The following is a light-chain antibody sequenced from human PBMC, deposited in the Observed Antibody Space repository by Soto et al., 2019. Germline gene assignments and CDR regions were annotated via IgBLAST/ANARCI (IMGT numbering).Light chain of an antibody. J-gene: IGKJ1*01. CDR2: GAS. V-gene: IGKV1-9*01. CDR3: QQLNKYPST. Sequence: IQLTQSPSSLSASVGDRVTITCRASQGISSYLGWYQQKPGKAPKLLIYGASTLQSGVPSRFSGSGSGTDFTLTISSLQPEDFATYYCQQLNKYPSTFGQGTKVDIK. CDR1: QGISSY.